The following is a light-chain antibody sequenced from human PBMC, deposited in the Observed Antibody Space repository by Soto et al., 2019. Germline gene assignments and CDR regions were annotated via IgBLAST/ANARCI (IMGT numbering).Light chain of an antibody. Sequence: DIQMTQSPSSLSASVGDRVTITCQASQDIINYLNWYQQKPGRAPRLLLYDASSLETGVPSRFSGSGSGTDFTLTISSLQPEDVATYYCQHYDHLPITFGQGTRLEIK. CDR2: DAS. J-gene: IGKJ5*01. CDR3: QHYDHLPIT. CDR1: QDIINY. V-gene: IGKV1-33*01.